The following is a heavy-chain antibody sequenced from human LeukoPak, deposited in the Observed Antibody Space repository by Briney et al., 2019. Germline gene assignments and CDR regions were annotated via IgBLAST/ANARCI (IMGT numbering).Heavy chain of an antibody. J-gene: IGHJ6*03. CDR3: AKGSASKYYYYTDV. CDR1: GFTFSSYG. CDR2: ISGSGGST. V-gene: IGHV3-23*01. D-gene: IGHD3-10*01. Sequence: GGSLRLSCAASGFTFSSYGMSWVRQAPGKGLEWVSAISGSGGSTYYADSVKGRFTISRDNSKNTLYLQMNSLRAEDTAVYYCAKGSASKYYYYTDVWGKGTTVTISS.